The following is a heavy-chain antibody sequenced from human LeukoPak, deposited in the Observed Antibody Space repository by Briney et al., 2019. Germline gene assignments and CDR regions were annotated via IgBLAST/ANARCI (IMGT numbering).Heavy chain of an antibody. CDR2: MNPNSGNT. CDR3: TRGGRYYDIGY. V-gene: IGHV1-8*01. CDR1: GYTFTSYD. Sequence: ASVKVSRKASGYTFTSYDINWVRQATGQGLEWMGWMNPNSGNTGYAQKLQGRDTMTRNTSISTAYMGLSSLRSEDTAVYYCTRGGRYYDIGYWGQGTLVTVSS. D-gene: IGHD3-22*01. J-gene: IGHJ4*02.